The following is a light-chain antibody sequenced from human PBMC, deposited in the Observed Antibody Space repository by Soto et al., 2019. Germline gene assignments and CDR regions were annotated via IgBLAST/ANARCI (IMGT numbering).Light chain of an antibody. CDR1: QSFRGL. Sequence: EVVLTQSPVTLSLSPGERATLSCRASQSFRGLLAWYQQKPGQPPTLLINDADNRATGSPPRFSGSGSGTDFTLTISSLEPEDSAVFYCQQRHMWPITFGQGTRLEI. J-gene: IGKJ5*01. V-gene: IGKV3-11*01. CDR2: DAD. CDR3: QQRHMWPIT.